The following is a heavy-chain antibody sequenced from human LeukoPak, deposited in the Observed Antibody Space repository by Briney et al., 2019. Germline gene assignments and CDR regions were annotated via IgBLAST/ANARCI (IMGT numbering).Heavy chain of an antibody. CDR1: GFTFSSYA. J-gene: IGHJ4*02. CDR3: SKKLGPGVIITHQFDY. D-gene: IGHD3-10*01. Sequence: SGGSLRLSCAASGFTFSSYAMHWVRQAPGKGLEWVAFIRYDGSNKYYADSVKGRFTISRDNSKNTLYLQMNSLRAEDTAVYYCSKKLGPGVIITHQFDYWGRGTLVTVSS. CDR2: IRYDGSNK. V-gene: IGHV3-30*02.